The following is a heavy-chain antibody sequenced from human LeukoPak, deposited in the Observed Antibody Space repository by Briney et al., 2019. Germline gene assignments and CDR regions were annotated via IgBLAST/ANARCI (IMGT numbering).Heavy chain of an antibody. CDR1: GYSLSSGYY. CDR2: VDHSGGT. CDR3: ARAVVAGINWFDP. J-gene: IGHJ5*02. D-gene: IGHD2-21*01. V-gene: IGHV4-38-2*02. Sequence: SETLSLTCTVSGYSLSSGYYWGWIRQPPGKGLEWIGSVDHSGGTYYNPSLRSRVSISVDTSKNQFSLKLSSVTAADTAVYSCARAVVAGINWFDPWGQGTLVTVSS.